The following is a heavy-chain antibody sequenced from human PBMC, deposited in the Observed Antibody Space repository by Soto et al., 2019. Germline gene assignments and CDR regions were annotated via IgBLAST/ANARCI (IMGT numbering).Heavy chain of an antibody. D-gene: IGHD3-10*01. CDR3: AKDLLLVRGIIDY. J-gene: IGHJ4*02. CDR1: GFTFSSYG. V-gene: IGHV3-30*18. CDR2: ISYDGSTK. Sequence: VQLVESGGGVVQPGRSLRLSCAASGFTFSSYGMHWVRQAPGKGLEWVALISYDGSTKYYADSVKGRFTISRDNSKNTLDLQMNSLRAEDTAVYYCAKDLLLVRGIIDYWGQGTLVTVSS.